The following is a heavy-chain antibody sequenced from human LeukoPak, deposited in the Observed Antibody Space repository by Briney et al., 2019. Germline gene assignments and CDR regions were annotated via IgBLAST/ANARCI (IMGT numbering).Heavy chain of an antibody. J-gene: IGHJ6*03. D-gene: IGHD3-10*01. CDR2: IYPGDSDT. Sequence: GESLKISCKGSGYSFTSYWIGWVRQMPGKGLEWMGIIYPGDSDTRYSPSFQGQVTISADKSISTAYLQWSSLKASDTAMYYCARPYYYGSGSRGSHYYYYVDVWGKGTTVTVSS. CDR1: GYSFTSYW. V-gene: IGHV5-51*01. CDR3: ARPYYYGSGSRGSHYYYYVDV.